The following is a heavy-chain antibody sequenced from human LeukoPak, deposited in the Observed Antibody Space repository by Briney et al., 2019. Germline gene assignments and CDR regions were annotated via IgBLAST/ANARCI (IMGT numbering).Heavy chain of an antibody. D-gene: IGHD2-2*01. J-gene: IGHJ4*02. V-gene: IGHV3-23*01. CDR2: IRGSGDNT. Sequence: GGSLRLSCAASGFTFSSYAMTWVRQAPGKGLEWVSSIRGSGDNTYYADSVKGRFTISRDSSKNTPYLQMNSLRAEDTAVYYCAKDDAVGGGYLDSWGQGTLVTVSS. CDR3: AKDDAVGGGYLDS. CDR1: GFTFSSYA.